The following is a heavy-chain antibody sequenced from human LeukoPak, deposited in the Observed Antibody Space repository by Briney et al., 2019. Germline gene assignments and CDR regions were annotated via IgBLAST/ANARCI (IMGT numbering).Heavy chain of an antibody. CDR1: GYTFTNYH. D-gene: IGHD3-10*01. V-gene: IGHV1-46*01. J-gene: IGHJ5*02. Sequence: ASVKVSCKASGYTFTNYHMHWVRQAPGQGLEWMGIINPSGGSTSHAQKFQGRLTMTRDTSTSTVYTELSSLRSEDTAVYYCASTWSSRWNWFDPWGQGTLVTVSS. CDR2: INPSGGST. CDR3: ASTWSSRWNWFDP.